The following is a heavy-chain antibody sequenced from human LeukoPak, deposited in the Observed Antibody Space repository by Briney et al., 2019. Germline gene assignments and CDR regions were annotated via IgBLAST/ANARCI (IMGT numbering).Heavy chain of an antibody. CDR1: GGSVSSGSYY. D-gene: IGHD3-3*01. CDR2: IYYTGST. J-gene: IGHJ4*02. V-gene: IGHV4-61*01. Sequence: SETLSLTCTVSGGSVSSGSYYWSWIRQPPGKGLEWIGYIYYTGSTNYNPSLKSRVTISVDTSKNQFSLKLSSVTAADTAVYYCARGRSRDFWSGYYTPKQFYFDYWGQGTLVTVSS. CDR3: ARGRSRDFWSGYYTPKQFYFDY.